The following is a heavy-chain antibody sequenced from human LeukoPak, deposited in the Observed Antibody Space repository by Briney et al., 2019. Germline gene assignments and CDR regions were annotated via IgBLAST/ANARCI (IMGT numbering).Heavy chain of an antibody. CDR3: ARGREELVVPAYYFDY. D-gene: IGHD2-2*01. V-gene: IGHV4-34*01. CDR2: INHSGST. CDR1: GGSFSGYY. J-gene: IGHJ4*02. Sequence: SETLSLTCAVYGGSFSGYYWSWIRQPPGKGLEWIGEINHSGSTNYNPSLKSRVTISVDTSKNQFSLKLSSVTAADTAVYYCARGREELVVPAYYFDYWGQGTLVTVSS.